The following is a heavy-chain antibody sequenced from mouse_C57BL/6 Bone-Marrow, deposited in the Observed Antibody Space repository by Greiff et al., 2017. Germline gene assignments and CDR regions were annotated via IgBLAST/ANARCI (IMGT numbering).Heavy chain of an antibody. D-gene: IGHD3-3*01. CDR2: IYPRSGNT. CDR3: ARGDSPC. V-gene: IGHV1-81*01. CDR1: GYTFTSYG. J-gene: IGHJ3*01. Sequence: VQRVESGAELARPGASVKLSCKASGYTFTSYGISWVKQRTGQGLEWIGEIYPRSGNTYYNEKFKGKATLTADKSASTAYMELRSRTSEDSAVYFCARGDSPCWGQGTLVTVSA.